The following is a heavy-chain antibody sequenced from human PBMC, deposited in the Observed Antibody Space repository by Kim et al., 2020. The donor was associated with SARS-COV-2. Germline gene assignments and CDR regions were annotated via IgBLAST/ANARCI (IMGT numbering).Heavy chain of an antibody. Sequence: TYYNPSRKSRDTISEEPSKNQFSLNLSSVTAADAAVYYCARHPGGYGGDYWGQGTLVTVSS. CDR3: ARHPGGYGGDY. CDR2: T. V-gene: IGHV4-39*01. J-gene: IGHJ4*02. D-gene: IGHD4-17*01.